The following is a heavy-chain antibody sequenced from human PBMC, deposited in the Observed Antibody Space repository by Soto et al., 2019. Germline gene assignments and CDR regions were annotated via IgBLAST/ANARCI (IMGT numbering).Heavy chain of an antibody. J-gene: IGHJ6*03. CDR1: GFTFDDYA. CDR3: AKDSLVPAAMKSFGYYYYMDV. Sequence: PGGSLRLSCAASGFTFDDYAMHWVRQAPGKGLEWVSGISWNSGSIGYADSVKGRFTISRDNAKNSLYLQMNSLRAEDTALYYCAKDSLVPAAMKSFGYYYYMDVWGKGTTVTVSS. CDR2: ISWNSGSI. V-gene: IGHV3-9*01. D-gene: IGHD2-2*01.